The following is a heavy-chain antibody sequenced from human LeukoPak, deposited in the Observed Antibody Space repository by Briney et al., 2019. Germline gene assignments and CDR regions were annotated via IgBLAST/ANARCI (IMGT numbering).Heavy chain of an antibody. V-gene: IGHV3-23*01. J-gene: IGHJ4*02. CDR3: AKVKTRSSGPATPYYFDY. CDR2: ISGSGGST. CDR1: GFMFSSYT. D-gene: IGHD3-22*01. Sequence: GGSLRLSCAASGFMFSSYTIDWVRQAPGKGLEWVSAISGSGGSTYYADSVKGRFTISRDNSKNTLYLQMNSLRAEDTAVYYCAKVKTRSSGPATPYYFDYWGQGTPVTVSS.